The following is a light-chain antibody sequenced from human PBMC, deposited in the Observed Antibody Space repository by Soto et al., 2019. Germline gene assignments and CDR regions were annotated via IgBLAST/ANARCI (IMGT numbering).Light chain of an antibody. CDR2: SNN. CDR1: SSNIGSNT. J-gene: IGLJ1*01. CDR3: AAWDDSLNGYV. V-gene: IGLV1-44*01. Sequence: QSVLTQPPSASGTPGQRVTISCSGSSSNIGSNTVNWYQQLPGTAPKLLIYSNNQRPSGAPDRFSGSKSGTSASLAISGLQSEDEADYYCAAWDDSLNGYVFXTGTKVTV.